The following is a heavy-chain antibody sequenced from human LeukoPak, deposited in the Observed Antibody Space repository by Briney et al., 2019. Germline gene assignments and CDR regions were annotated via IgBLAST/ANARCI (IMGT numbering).Heavy chain of an antibody. Sequence: SETRSLTCTVSGGSIGSGGYYWSWIRQHPGKGLEWIGYIYYSGSTYYNPSLKSRVPISVDTSKNQFSLKLSSVTAADTAVYYCARFVRSGSRLIDYWGQGTLVTVSS. CDR3: ARFVRSGSRLIDY. V-gene: IGHV4-31*03. CDR1: GGSIGSGGYY. J-gene: IGHJ4*02. CDR2: IYYSGST. D-gene: IGHD1-26*01.